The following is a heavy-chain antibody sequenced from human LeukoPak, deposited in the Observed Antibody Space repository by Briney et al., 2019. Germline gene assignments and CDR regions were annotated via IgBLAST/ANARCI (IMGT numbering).Heavy chain of an antibody. CDR3: ARGRVSSSTWYSTYYYYFYMDV. Sequence: SETLSLTCSVSDDSITMYYWTWVRQPPGKGLEWIGYVDHTGSTNFNPSLNGRVSISRDTSKNLFSLRLRSVTAADTAVYFCARGRVSSSTWYSTYYYYFYMDVWAKGPRSPSP. J-gene: IGHJ6*03. CDR2: VDHTGST. V-gene: IGHV4-59*01. D-gene: IGHD4-11*01. CDR1: DDSITMYY.